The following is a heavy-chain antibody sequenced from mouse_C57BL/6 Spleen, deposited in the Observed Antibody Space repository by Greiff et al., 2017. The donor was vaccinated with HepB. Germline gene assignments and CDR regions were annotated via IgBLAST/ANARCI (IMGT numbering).Heavy chain of an antibody. J-gene: IGHJ3*01. CDR3: TRDDYYGSREPFAY. CDR1: GFTFSSYA. D-gene: IGHD1-1*01. V-gene: IGHV5-9-1*02. Sequence: EVKVVESGEGLVKPGGSLKLSCAASGFTFSSYAMSWVRQTPEKRLEWVAYISSGGDYIYYADTVKGRFTISRDNARNTLYLQMSSLKSEDTAMYYCTRDDYYGSREPFAYWGQGTLVTVSA. CDR2: ISSGGDYI.